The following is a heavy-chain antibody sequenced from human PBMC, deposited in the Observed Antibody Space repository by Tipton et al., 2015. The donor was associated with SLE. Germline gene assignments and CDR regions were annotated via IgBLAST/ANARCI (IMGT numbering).Heavy chain of an antibody. Sequence: TLSLTCTVSIGSLSTYSWSWFRQPPGKGLEWIGFIHATGTTNYSPSLNSRTTMSVDTSNNQFSLQLSSVTAADTAVYYCARGGASSKWLDPWGQGTLVTVSS. D-gene: IGHD6-6*01. J-gene: IGHJ5*02. CDR2: IHATGTT. CDR1: IGSLSTYS. CDR3: ARGGASSKWLDP. V-gene: IGHV4-4*08.